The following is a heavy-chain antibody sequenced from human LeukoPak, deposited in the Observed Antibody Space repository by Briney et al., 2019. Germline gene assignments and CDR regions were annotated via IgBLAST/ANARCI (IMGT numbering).Heavy chain of an antibody. CDR1: GFTFDDYA. CDR2: ISWNSGSI. CDR3: AKDLTGYSSGWFDY. J-gene: IGHJ4*02. V-gene: IGHV3-9*03. D-gene: IGHD6-19*01. Sequence: PGGSLRLSCAASGFTFDDYAMHWVRQAPGKGLEWVSGISWNSGSIGYADSVKGRFTISRDNAKNSLYLRMNSLRAEDMALYYCAKDLTGYSSGWFDYWGQGTLVTVSS.